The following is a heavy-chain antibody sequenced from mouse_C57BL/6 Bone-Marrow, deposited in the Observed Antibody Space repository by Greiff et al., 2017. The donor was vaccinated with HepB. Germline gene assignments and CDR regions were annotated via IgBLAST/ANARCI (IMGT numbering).Heavy chain of an antibody. CDR1: GYTFTSYG. D-gene: IGHD1-1*01. V-gene: IGHV1-81*01. J-gene: IGHJ4*01. CDR2: IYPRSGNT. CDR3: ARRGYYGSSPKDY. Sequence: VMLVESGAELARPGASVKLSCKASGYTFTSYGISWVKQRTGQGLEWIGEIYPRSGNTYYNEKFKGKATLTADKSSSTAYMELRSLTSEDSAVYFCARRGYYGSSPKDYWGQGTSVTVSS.